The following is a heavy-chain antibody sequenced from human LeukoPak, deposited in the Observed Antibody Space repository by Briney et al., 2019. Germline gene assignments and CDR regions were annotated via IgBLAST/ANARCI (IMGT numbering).Heavy chain of an antibody. J-gene: IGHJ4*02. Sequence: QPGGSLRLSCAASGFTFSSYSMNWVRQAPGKGLEWVSYISSSSSTIYYADSVKGRFTISRDNAKNSLYLQMNSLRAEDTAVYYCARDNSLTTVTELDYWGQGTLVTVSS. CDR1: GFTFSSYS. V-gene: IGHV3-48*04. CDR2: ISSSSSTI. CDR3: ARDNSLTTVTELDY. D-gene: IGHD4-17*01.